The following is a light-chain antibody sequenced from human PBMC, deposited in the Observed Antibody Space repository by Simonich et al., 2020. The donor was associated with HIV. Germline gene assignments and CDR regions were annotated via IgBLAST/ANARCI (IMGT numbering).Light chain of an antibody. CDR2: WAS. Sequence: DIVMTQSPDSLAVSLGERATIDCKSSQSLLYSSNNKNYLAWYQQKPGPPPKLLIYWASTRQSGVPDRFSGSGSGTDFTLTISSLQAEDVAVYYCQQYCSTPQTFGQGTKVEIK. V-gene: IGKV4-1*01. CDR1: QSLLYSSNNKNY. CDR3: QQYCSTPQT. J-gene: IGKJ1*01.